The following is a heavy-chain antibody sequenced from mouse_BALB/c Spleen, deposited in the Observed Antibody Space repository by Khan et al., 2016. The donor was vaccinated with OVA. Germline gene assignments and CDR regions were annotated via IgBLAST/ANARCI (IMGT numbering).Heavy chain of an antibody. CDR2: ISDLAYTI. V-gene: IGHV5-15*02. Sequence: EAQLQESGGGLVQPGGSRKLSCAASGFTFSDYGMAWVRQAPGKGPEWVAFISDLAYTIYYGDAVTGRFTISRENAKNTLYLEMSSLRSEDTAIYYCARGGGTAPFAYWGLGTLVTVSA. D-gene: IGHD1-2*01. J-gene: IGHJ3*01. CDR3: ARGGGTAPFAY. CDR1: GFTFSDYG.